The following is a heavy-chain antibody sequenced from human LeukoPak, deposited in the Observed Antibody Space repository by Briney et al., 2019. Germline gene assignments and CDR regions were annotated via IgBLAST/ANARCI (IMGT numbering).Heavy chain of an antibody. D-gene: IGHD3-16*01. V-gene: IGHV3-48*01. CDR3: ARVGGRWNFDY. J-gene: IGHJ4*02. Sequence: GGSLRLSCAASGFTFSSYSMNWVRQAPGKGLEWVSYITSSSSTIYYADSVKGRFTISRDNAKKSLYLQMNSLRAEDTAVYYCARVGGRWNFDYWGQGTLVTVSS. CDR2: ITSSSSTI. CDR1: GFTFSSYS.